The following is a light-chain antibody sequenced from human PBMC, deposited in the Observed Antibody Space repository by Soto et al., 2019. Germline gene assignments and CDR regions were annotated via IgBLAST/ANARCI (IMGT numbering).Light chain of an antibody. J-gene: IGLJ2*01. CDR3: ATWDDSLNVV. V-gene: IGLV1-44*01. Sequence: QSVLTQPPSASGTPGQRVTNSCSGSSSNIGSNTVNWYQQLPGTAPKLLIYSNNQRPSGVPDRFSGSKSVTSASLAISGLQSEDEADYYCATWDDSLNVVFGGGTKLTVL. CDR2: SNN. CDR1: SSNIGSNT.